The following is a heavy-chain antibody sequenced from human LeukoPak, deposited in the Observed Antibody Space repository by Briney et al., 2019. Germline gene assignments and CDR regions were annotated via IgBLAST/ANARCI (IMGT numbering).Heavy chain of an antibody. CDR3: GKGGGDSSGWYYYYGMDV. J-gene: IGHJ6*02. CDR2: ITSTGHST. Sequence: PGGSLRLSCSASGFTFSSYAMHWVRQAPGKGLEYVSSITSTGHSTYYADSVKGRFTISRDNSQNTLYLQMSSLRAEDAAVYYCGKGGGDSSGWYYYYGMDVWGQGTPVTVSS. D-gene: IGHD6-19*01. CDR1: GFTFSSYA. V-gene: IGHV3-64D*06.